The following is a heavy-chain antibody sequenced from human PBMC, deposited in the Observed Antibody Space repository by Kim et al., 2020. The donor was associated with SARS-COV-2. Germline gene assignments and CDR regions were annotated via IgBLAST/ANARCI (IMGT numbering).Heavy chain of an antibody. CDR1: GFTFSDHA. V-gene: IGHV3-9*01. J-gene: IGHJ5*02. D-gene: IGHD3-9*01. Sequence: GGSLRLSCAVSGFTFSDHAMHWVRQAPGKGLEWVSGISWNSGTIGYADSVKGRFTISRDNAKNSLYLQMNSLRAEDTALYYCAKDPGGRYFDWRTWLDP. CDR2: ISWNSGTI. CDR3: AKDPGGRYFDWRTWLDP.